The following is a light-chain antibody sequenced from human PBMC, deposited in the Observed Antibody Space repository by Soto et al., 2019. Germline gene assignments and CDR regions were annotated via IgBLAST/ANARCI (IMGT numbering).Light chain of an antibody. Sequence: EIVLTQSPGTLSSSPGERATLSCRASQSVSSSYLAWYQQRPGQAPRLLSHGASTRATGIPGSFSGSGSGTEFTLAISSLESEDFAVYYCQQYYTWPSFGQGTRLEI. V-gene: IGKV3-20*01. CDR3: QQYYTWPS. CDR2: GAS. J-gene: IGKJ5*01. CDR1: QSVSSSY.